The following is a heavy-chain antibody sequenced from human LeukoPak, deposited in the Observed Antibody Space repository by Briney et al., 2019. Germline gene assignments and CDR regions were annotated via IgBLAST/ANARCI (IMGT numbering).Heavy chain of an antibody. D-gene: IGHD6-13*01. V-gene: IGHV1-2*04. CDR1: GYTFTGYY. CDR3: ARDRRGSRRIFDGYDY. J-gene: IGHJ4*02. Sequence: ASVEVSCKASGYTFTGYYMHWVRQAPGQGLEWMGWINPNSGGTNYAQKFQGWVTMTRDTSISTAYMELSRLRSDDTAVYYCARDRRGSRRIFDGYDYWGQGTLVTVSS. CDR2: INPNSGGT.